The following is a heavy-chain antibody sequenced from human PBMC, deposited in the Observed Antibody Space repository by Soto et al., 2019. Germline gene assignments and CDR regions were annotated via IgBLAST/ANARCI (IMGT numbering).Heavy chain of an antibody. CDR2: INPNSGGT. CDR3: ARPPLIAARSLYYFDY. J-gene: IGHJ4*02. Sequence: ASVKVSCKASGYTFTGYYMHWVRQAPGQGLEWMGWINPNSGGTNYAQKFQGRVTMTRDTSISTAYMELSRLRSDDTAVYYCARPPLIAARSLYYFDYWGQGTLVTVS. CDR1: GYTFTGYY. D-gene: IGHD6-6*01. V-gene: IGHV1-2*02.